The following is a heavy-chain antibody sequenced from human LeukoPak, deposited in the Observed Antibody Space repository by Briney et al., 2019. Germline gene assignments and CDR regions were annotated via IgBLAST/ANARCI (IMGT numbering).Heavy chain of an antibody. CDR3: VRAAADNWFDP. CDR2: IYYSGST. D-gene: IGHD6-13*01. CDR1: GGSISSYY. J-gene: IGHJ5*02. Sequence: SETLSLTCTVSGGSISSYYWSWIRQPPGKGLEWMGYIYYSGSTNYNPSLKSRVTISVDTSKNQFSLKLSSVTAADTAVYYCVRAAADNWFDPWGQGTLVTVSS. V-gene: IGHV4-59*08.